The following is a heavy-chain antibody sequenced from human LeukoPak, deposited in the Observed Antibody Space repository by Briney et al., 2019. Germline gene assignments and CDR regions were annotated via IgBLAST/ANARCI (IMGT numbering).Heavy chain of an antibody. CDR1: GYTFSNDW. V-gene: IGHV3-7*04. CDR2: IKQDGSDE. Sequence: GGSLRLSCAASGYTFSNDWMSWVRQAPGKGLEWVANIKQDGSDENYVDSVKGRFTISRDNGKNSLYLQMNSLRAEDTAVYYCARGGSDSDYWGQGTLVTVSS. D-gene: IGHD6-6*01. J-gene: IGHJ4*02. CDR3: ARGGSDSDY.